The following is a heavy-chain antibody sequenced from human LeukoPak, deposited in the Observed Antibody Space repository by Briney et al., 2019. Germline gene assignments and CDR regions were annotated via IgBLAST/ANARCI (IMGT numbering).Heavy chain of an antibody. CDR1: GFTFNDYA. Sequence: GGSLRLSCAASGFTFNDYAMHWVRQAPGKGLEWVSGISWSSGSIVYADSVKGRFTISRDNAKSSLYLQMNSLRAEDMALYYCAKDTVGATFAGAFDIWGRGTMVTVSS. J-gene: IGHJ3*02. V-gene: IGHV3-9*03. CDR3: AKDTVGATFAGAFDI. CDR2: ISWSSGSI. D-gene: IGHD1-26*01.